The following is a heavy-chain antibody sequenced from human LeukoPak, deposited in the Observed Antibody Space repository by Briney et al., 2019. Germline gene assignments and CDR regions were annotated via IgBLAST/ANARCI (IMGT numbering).Heavy chain of an antibody. V-gene: IGHV1-69*04. Sequence: ASVKVSCKASGGTFSSYAISWVRQAPGQGLEWMGRIIPILGIANYAQKFQGRVTITADKSTSTAYMELSSLRSEYTAVYYCATVVPAAGVDPWGQGTLVTVSS. CDR2: IIPILGIA. J-gene: IGHJ5*02. CDR1: GGTFSSYA. D-gene: IGHD2-2*01. CDR3: ATVVPAAGVDP.